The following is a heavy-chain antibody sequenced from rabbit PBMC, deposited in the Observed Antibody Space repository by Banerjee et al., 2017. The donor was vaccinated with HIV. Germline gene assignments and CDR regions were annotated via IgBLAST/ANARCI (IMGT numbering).Heavy chain of an antibody. D-gene: IGHD6-1*01. CDR2: IYAGSSGST. Sequence: QEQLEESGGDLVKPEGSLTLTCTASGFSFSSSYWICWVRQAPGKGLECIACIYAGSSGSTYYASWAKGRFTISKTSSTTVTLQMTSLTAADTATYFCARASYYTYGLAGYAYPTYFNLWGPGTLVTVS. CDR3: ARASYYTYGLAGYAYPTYFNL. V-gene: IGHV1S45*01. CDR1: GFSFSSSYW. J-gene: IGHJ4*01.